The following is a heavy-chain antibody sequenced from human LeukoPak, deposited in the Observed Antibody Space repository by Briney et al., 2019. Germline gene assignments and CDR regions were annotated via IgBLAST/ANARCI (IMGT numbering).Heavy chain of an antibody. CDR1: GFTVSSNY. D-gene: IGHD6-19*01. J-gene: IGHJ4*02. Sequence: GGSLRLSCAASGFTVSSNYMSWVRQAPGKGLEWVSVIYSDGSTYYADSVKGRFTISRDNSKNTLYLQMNSLRAEDTVVYYCARTVSGWPDYWGQGTLVTVSS. CDR2: IYSDGST. CDR3: ARTVSGWPDY. V-gene: IGHV3-53*01.